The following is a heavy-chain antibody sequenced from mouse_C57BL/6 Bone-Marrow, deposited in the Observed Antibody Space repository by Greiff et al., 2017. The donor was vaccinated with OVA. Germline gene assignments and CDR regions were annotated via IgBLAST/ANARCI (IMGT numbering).Heavy chain of an antibody. D-gene: IGHD1-1*02. CDR1: GFSLSTFGMG. V-gene: IGHV8-8*01. J-gene: IGHJ3*01. CDR3: ARCPYGPWFAY. Sequence: QVTLKVSGPGILQPSQTLSLTCSFSGFSLSTFGMGVGWISQPSGKGLEWLAHIWWGDDKYYNPALKSRLTISKDTSKIQVVLKIANVDTADTATYYCARCPYGPWFAYWGQGTLVTVSA. CDR2: IWWGDDK.